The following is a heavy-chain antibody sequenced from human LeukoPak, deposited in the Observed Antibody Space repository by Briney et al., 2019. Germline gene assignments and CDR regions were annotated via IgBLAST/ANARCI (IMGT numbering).Heavy chain of an antibody. CDR3: ARLKARFLEGMDV. V-gene: IGHV6-1*01. CDR2: TYYRSKWYN. D-gene: IGHD3-3*01. Sequence: SQTLSLTCAISGDSVPSNSAAWNWIRQSPSRGLEWLGRTYYRSKWYNDYAVSVKSRMTISPDTSKNQFSLQLNSVTPEDTAVYYCARLKARFLEGMDVWGQGTTVTVSS. CDR1: GDSVPSNSAA. J-gene: IGHJ6*02.